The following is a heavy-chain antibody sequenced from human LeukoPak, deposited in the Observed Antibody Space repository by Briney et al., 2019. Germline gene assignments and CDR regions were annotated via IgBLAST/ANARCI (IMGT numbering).Heavy chain of an antibody. CDR1: GGSISSSGYY. Sequence: SETLSLXCTVTGGSISSSGYYWGWIRQPPGKGREWIASIYYSGSTYYNPSLKSRVTISVDTSKNQLSLKLSSLTAADTAVYYCERHEYSGSYYGLSWFDPWGQGTLVTVSS. CDR2: IYYSGST. D-gene: IGHD1-26*01. CDR3: ERHEYSGSYYGLSWFDP. J-gene: IGHJ5*02. V-gene: IGHV4-39*01.